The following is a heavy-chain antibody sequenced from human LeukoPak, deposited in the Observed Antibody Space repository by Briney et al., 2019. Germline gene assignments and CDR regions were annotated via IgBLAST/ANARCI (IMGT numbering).Heavy chain of an antibody. D-gene: IGHD6-13*01. V-gene: IGHV3-53*01. CDR1: GFTVSSTY. CDR2: IDSGGFT. CDR3: ARPTSSWYPWAFDI. Sequence: PGGSLRLSCAASGFTVSSTYMTWFRQPPGKGLEWVSLIDSGGFTYYADSVKGRFTISRDNSKNTLYLQMNSLRAEDTAVYYCARPTSSWYPWAFDIWGQGTMVTVSS. J-gene: IGHJ3*02.